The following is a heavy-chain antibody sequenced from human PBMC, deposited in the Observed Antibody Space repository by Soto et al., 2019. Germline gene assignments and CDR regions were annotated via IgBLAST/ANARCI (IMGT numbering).Heavy chain of an antibody. CDR1: GYTFCADV. CDR3: ARDSGGRYNWNPSDAFDI. D-gene: IGHD1-20*01. V-gene: IGHV1-18*01. Sequence: AKGACKASGYTFCADVAGWVRQAYGERRECMVWISTYNGNTNYAQNPQGRVTMTTDTSTTTAYMELRSVRSDDTAMYYCARDSGGRYNWNPSDAFDIWGQGTMVSVSS. CDR2: ISTYNGNT. J-gene: IGHJ3*02.